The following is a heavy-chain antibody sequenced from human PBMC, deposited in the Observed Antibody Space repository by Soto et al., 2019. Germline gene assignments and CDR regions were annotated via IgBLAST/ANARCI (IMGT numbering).Heavy chain of an antibody. D-gene: IGHD2-15*01. CDR2: IHHDGST. V-gene: IGHV4-4*02. CDR1: GDAISNHHW. CDR3: ARNGAYCLDS. J-gene: IGHJ5*01. Sequence: QVQLQESGPGLVTPSGTLSLACTISGDAISNHHWWSWVRQPPGKGLEWIGEIHHDGSTNYNPSLTSRVTMSVDKTKNQSSLKLTSITAADTALYYCARNGAYCLDSWGQGTLVTVSS.